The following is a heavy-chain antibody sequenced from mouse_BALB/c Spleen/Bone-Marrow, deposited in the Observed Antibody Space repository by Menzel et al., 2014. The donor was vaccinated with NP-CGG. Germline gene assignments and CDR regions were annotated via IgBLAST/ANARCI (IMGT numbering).Heavy chain of an antibody. CDR2: IYPYNGVS. CDR1: GYSFTGYY. J-gene: IGHJ1*01. Sequence: EVQLQQSGPELVKPGASVKISCKASGYSFTGYYMHWVKQSHGNSLDWIGYIYPYNGVSSYNQKFKGKATLTVDKSSSTAYMERRSLTSDDSTVYYCESRVEYFDVWGAGTTVTISS. CDR3: ESRVEYFDV. V-gene: IGHV1-31*01. D-gene: IGHD1-1*02.